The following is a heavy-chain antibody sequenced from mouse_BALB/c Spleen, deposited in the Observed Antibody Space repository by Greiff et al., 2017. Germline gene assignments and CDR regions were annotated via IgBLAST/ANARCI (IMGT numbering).Heavy chain of an antibody. CDR3: ARGPSTMITFDY. Sequence: EVQVVESGGGLVKPGGSLKLSCAASGFTFSSYAMSWVRQTPEKRLEWVASISSGGSTYYPDSVKGRFTISRDNARNILYLQMSSLRSEDTAMYYCARGPSTMITFDYWGQGTTLTVSS. CDR1: GFTFSSYA. CDR2: ISSGGST. V-gene: IGHV5-6-5*01. J-gene: IGHJ2*01. D-gene: IGHD2-4*01.